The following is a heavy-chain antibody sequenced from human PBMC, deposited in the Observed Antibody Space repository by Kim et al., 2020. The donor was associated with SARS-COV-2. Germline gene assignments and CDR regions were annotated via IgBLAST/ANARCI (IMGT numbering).Heavy chain of an antibody. CDR2: IYTSGST. CDR3: ARYYYDSSSSYYYYGMDV. D-gene: IGHD3-22*01. J-gene: IGHJ6*02. Sequence: SETLSLTCTVSGGSISSGSYYWSWIRQPAGKGLEWIGRIYTSGSTNYNPSLKSRVTISVDTSKNQFSLKLSSVTAADTAVYYCARYYYDSSSSYYYYGMDVWGQGTTVTVSS. V-gene: IGHV4-61*02. CDR1: GGSISSGSYY.